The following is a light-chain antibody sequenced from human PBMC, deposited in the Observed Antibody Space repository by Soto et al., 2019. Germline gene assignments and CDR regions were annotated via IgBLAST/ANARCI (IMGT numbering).Light chain of an antibody. Sequence: DLQMTQSPSTVSASVGDTVSIKCRASQSVNNWLAWYQLQPGKAPKLLIYDASTLGSGVPSRFSGSGSGTEFPLTIRRLQPDDFATYFCQQYSTYLTFGQGTKVEI. CDR3: QQYSTYLT. CDR2: DAS. CDR1: QSVNNW. J-gene: IGKJ1*01. V-gene: IGKV1-5*01.